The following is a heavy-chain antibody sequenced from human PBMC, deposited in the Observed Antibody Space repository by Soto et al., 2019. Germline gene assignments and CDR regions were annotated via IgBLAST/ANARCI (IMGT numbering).Heavy chain of an antibody. CDR3: ARENIVAPISGSCYYMAA. V-gene: IGHV3-21*01. CDR1: GFTFSSYS. CDR2: ISSSSSYI. Sequence: EVQLVESGGGLVKPGGSLRLSCAASGFTFSSYSMNWVRQAPGEGLEWVSFISSSSSYIRYASSVKGRFTISRDNAKNSLYLQMKSMRAETAAVYYCARENIVAPISGSCYYMAAWGKGTPVTV. D-gene: IGHD5-12*01. J-gene: IGHJ6*03.